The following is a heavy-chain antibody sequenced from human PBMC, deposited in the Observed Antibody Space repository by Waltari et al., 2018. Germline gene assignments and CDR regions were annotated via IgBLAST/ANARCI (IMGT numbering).Heavy chain of an antibody. Sequence: QVQLVESGGGVVQPGRSLRLSCAASGFTFSSYGMHWVRQAPGKGLEWVAVIWYDGSNKYYADSVKGRFTISRDNSKNTLYLQMNSLRAEDTAVYYCARAPRSSGWYVGYWGQGTLVTVSS. CDR1: GFTFSSYG. CDR2: IWYDGSNK. D-gene: IGHD6-19*01. CDR3: ARAPRSSGWYVGY. J-gene: IGHJ4*02. V-gene: IGHV3-33*01.